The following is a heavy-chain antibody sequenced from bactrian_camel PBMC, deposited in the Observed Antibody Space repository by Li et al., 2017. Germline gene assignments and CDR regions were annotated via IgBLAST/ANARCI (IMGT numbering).Heavy chain of an antibody. Sequence: HVQLVESGGGSVQVGGSLRLSCKASGDTDSYALGWFRRAPRPGSEREAVAAIDDDGSIYVSPYLKGRFTVARDSVKNTLDLQMNDLIVEDTAMYYCASDPCSTFRGLGQDEYDYWGQGTQVTVS. CDR3: ASDPCSTFRGLGQDEYDY. V-gene: IGHV3S55*01. D-gene: IGHD1*01. J-gene: IGHJ4*01. CDR2: IDDDGSI. CDR1: GDTDSYA.